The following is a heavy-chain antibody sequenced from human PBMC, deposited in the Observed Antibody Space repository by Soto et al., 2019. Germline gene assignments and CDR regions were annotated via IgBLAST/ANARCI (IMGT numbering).Heavy chain of an antibody. CDR3: ARNRITMVRGVMRYGGVDP. J-gene: IGHJ5*02. D-gene: IGHD3-10*01. Sequence: QVQLVQSGAEVKKPGASVKVSCKASGYTFTSYGISWVRKAPGQGLEWMGWISAYNGNTNYAQKLQGRVTMTTDTSTSTAYMELRSLRSDDTAVYYCARNRITMVRGVMRYGGVDPWGQGTLVTVSS. V-gene: IGHV1-18*01. CDR1: GYTFTSYG. CDR2: ISAYNGNT.